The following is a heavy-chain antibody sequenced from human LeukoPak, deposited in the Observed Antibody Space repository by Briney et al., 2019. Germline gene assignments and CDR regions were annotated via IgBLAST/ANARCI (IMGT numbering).Heavy chain of an antibody. CDR3: ARDLAINWNPTGVNDY. CDR1: GGSISSGSYY. Sequence: SETLSLTCTVSGGSISSGSYYWSWIRQPAGKGLEWIGRIYTSGSTNYNPSLKSRVTISVDTSKNQFSLKLSSVTAADTAVYYCARDLAINWNPTGVNDYWGQGTLVTVSS. V-gene: IGHV4-61*02. J-gene: IGHJ4*02. CDR2: IYTSGST. D-gene: IGHD1-1*01.